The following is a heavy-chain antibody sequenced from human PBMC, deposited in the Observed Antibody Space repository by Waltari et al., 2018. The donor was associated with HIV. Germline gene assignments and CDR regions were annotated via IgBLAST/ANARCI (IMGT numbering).Heavy chain of an antibody. D-gene: IGHD6-6*01. J-gene: IGHJ6*02. Sequence: QVQLQESGPGLVKPSQTLSLTCTVSGGSISSGSYYWSWIRQPAGKGLEWIGRIYTSGRTNYNPSLKSRVTISVDTSKNQFSLKLSSVTAADTAVYYCARASIGENYYYYGMDVWGQGTTVTVSS. V-gene: IGHV4-61*02. CDR1: GGSISSGSYY. CDR3: ARASIGENYYYYGMDV. CDR2: IYTSGRT.